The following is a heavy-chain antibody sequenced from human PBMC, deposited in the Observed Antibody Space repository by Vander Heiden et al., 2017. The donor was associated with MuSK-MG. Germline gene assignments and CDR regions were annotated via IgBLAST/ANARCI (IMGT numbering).Heavy chain of an antibody. CDR1: GYSLIRGYY. V-gene: IGHV4-38-2*01. D-gene: IGHD3-9*01. Sequence: QVQLQESGPGLVKPSETLSLNCAVSGYSLIRGYYWGWIRQPPGKGLEWIGSIYHSGSTYYNPSLKSRVTISVDTSKNQFSLKLSSVTAADTAVYYCARHLHYDMLTGYDAYFDYWGQGTLVTVAS. J-gene: IGHJ4*02. CDR3: ARHLHYDMLTGYDAYFDY. CDR2: IYHSGST.